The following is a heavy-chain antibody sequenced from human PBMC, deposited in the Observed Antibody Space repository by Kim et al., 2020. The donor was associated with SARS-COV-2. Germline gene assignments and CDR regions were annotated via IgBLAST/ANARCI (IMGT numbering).Heavy chain of an antibody. J-gene: IGHJ6*02. CDR2: IYYSGST. V-gene: IGHV4-61*01. CDR1: GGSVSSGSYY. Sequence: SETLSLTCTVSGGSVSSGSYYWSSIRQPPGKGLEWIGYIYYSGSTNYNPSLKSRVTISVDTSKNQFSLKLSSVTAADTAVYYCARDRGAYYGMDVWGQGTTVTVSS. D-gene: IGHD1-26*01. CDR3: ARDRGAYYGMDV.